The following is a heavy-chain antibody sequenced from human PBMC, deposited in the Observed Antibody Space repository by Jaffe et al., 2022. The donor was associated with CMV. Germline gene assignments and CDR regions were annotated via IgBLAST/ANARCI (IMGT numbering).Heavy chain of an antibody. J-gene: IGHJ4*02. CDR1: GFTFSSYG. Sequence: QVQLVESGGGVVQPGRSLRLSCAASGFTFSSYGMHWVRQAPGKGLEWVAVISYDGSNKYYADSVKGRFTISRDNSKNTLYLQMNSLRAEDTAVYYCAKDLRAARGSYPDYWGQGTLVTVSS. CDR2: ISYDGSNK. D-gene: IGHD1-26*01. V-gene: IGHV3-30*18. CDR3: AKDLRAARGSYPDY.